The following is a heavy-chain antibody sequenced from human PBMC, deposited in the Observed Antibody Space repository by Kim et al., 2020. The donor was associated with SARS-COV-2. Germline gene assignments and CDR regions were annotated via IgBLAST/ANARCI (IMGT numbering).Heavy chain of an antibody. CDR2: ISGSGGST. CDR1: GFTFSSYA. D-gene: IGHD3-22*01. Sequence: GGSLRLSCAASGFTFSSYAMSWVRQAPGKGLEWVSAISGSGGSTYYADSVKGRFTISRDNSKNTLYLQMNSLRAEDTAVYYCAKDGYYYDSSGPLWFDYWGQGTLVTVSS. J-gene: IGHJ4*02. CDR3: AKDGYYYDSSGPLWFDY. V-gene: IGHV3-23*01.